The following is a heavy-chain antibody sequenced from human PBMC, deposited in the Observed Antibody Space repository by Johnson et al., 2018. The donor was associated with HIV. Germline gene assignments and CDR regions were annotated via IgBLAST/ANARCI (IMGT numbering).Heavy chain of an antibody. CDR3: AKDRASIAAALDAFDI. V-gene: IGHV3-23*04. J-gene: IGHJ3*02. Sequence: VKLVESGGGVVQPGRSLRLSCAASGFSFSSYGMHWVRQAPGKGLEWVSAISGSGGSTYYADSVKGRFTISRDNSKNTLYLQMNSLRAEDTAVYYCAKDRASIAAALDAFDIWGQGTMVTVSS. CDR1: GFSFSSYG. D-gene: IGHD6-13*01. CDR2: ISGSGGST.